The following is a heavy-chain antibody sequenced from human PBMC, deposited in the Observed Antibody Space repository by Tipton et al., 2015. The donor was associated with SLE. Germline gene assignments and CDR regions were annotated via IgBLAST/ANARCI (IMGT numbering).Heavy chain of an antibody. D-gene: IGHD2-8*01. Sequence: TLSLTCAVSGGSISSSSWWTWVRQPPGKGLEWIGHIYYTGTTYYNPSLKSRLTLSLDTSKNQFSLKMISVTAADTAVYYCARRYGTSFDYWDQGTLVTVSS. V-gene: IGHV4-4*02. CDR3: ARRYGTSFDY. J-gene: IGHJ4*02. CDR1: GGSISSSSW. CDR2: IYYTGTT.